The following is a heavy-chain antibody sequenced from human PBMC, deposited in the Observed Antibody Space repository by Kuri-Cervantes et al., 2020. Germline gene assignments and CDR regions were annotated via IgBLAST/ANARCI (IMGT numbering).Heavy chain of an antibody. CDR1: GFTFSNAW. CDR3: ARNSRYIGASYYYYYMDV. D-gene: IGHD6-13*01. V-gene: IGHV3-15*01. CDR2: IKSKTDGGTT. J-gene: IGHJ6*03. Sequence: GESLKISCAAPGFTFSNAWMSWVRQAPGKGLEWVGRIKSKTDGGTTDYAAPVKGRFTISRDDSKNTLYLQMNSLKTEDTAVYYCARNSRYIGASYYYYYMDVWGKGTTVTVSS.